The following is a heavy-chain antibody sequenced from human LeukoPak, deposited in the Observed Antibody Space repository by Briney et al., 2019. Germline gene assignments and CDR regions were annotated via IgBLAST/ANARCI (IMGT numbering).Heavy chain of an antibody. CDR3: ARRRMIRGVIIFDY. V-gene: IGHV4-61*08. J-gene: IGHJ4*02. CDR2: VYFSGTS. D-gene: IGHD3-10*01. CDR1: GGSISSGDYY. Sequence: SETLSLTCTVSGGSISSGDYYWSWIRQPPGKGLEWIGHVYFSGTSSYNPSLKSRVTISADTSKNQFSLKLISVTAADTAVYFCARRRMIRGVIIFDYWGPGALVTVSS.